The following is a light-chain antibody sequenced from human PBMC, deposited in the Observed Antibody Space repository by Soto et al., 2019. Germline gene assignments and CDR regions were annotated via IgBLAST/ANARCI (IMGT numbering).Light chain of an antibody. CDR3: QHYNNWPPYS. CDR1: QSVNNN. Sequence: EIVLTQSPVTLSMSPGERATLSCRASQSVNNNLAWYQQKPGQVPRLLISRASTRATGIPDRFSGSGSGTEFTLTISSLQSEDFAVYYCQHYNNWPPYSFGQGTKLEMK. CDR2: RAS. J-gene: IGKJ2*01. V-gene: IGKV3-15*01.